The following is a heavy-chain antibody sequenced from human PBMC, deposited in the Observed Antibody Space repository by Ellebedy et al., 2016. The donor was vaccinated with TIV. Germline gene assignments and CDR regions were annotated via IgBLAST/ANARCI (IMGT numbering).Heavy chain of an antibody. Sequence: GGSLRLXXAASGFTFSSYAMSWVRQAPGKGLEWVSAISNSGGNTYYADSVKGRFTISRDNSKNTLCLQMNSLRAEDTAVYYCAKALLYSYGYWYFDLWGRGTLVTVSS. CDR3: AKALLYSYGYWYFDL. CDR2: ISNSGGNT. V-gene: IGHV3-23*01. J-gene: IGHJ2*01. CDR1: GFTFSSYA. D-gene: IGHD5-18*01.